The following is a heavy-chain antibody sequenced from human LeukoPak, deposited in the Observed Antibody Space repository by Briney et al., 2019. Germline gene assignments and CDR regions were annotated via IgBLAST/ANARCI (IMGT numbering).Heavy chain of an antibody. D-gene: IGHD6-13*01. CDR2: IYPGDSDT. Sequence: GEYLKISCKGSGYTFASYWIGWVRQMPGKGLEWMGIIYPGDSDTRYIPSFQGQVTMSADKSINTAYLQWSSLKASDSGMYFCARGYRDLDYWGQGTLVTVSS. V-gene: IGHV5-51*01. CDR1: GYTFASYW. CDR3: ARGYRDLDY. J-gene: IGHJ4*02.